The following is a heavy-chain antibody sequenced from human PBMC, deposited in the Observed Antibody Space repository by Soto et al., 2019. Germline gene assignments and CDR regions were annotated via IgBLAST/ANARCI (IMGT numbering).Heavy chain of an antibody. Sequence: EVQLVESGGGLVQFGGSLRLSCAASGFTFTSYWMHWVRQVPGKGLVWVSRNKYDETNTGYADSVKGRFTISRDNISNTVYPQMNSLSAGDTAVYFCARGVSGYYGLVYWGQGDLVTVSS. J-gene: IGHJ4*02. CDR1: GFTFTSYW. CDR2: NKYDETNT. D-gene: IGHD5-12*01. V-gene: IGHV3-74*01. CDR3: ARGVSGYYGLVY.